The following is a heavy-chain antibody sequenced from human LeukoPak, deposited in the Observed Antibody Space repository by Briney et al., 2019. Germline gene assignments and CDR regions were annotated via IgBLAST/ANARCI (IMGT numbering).Heavy chain of an antibody. CDR3: ARDQYSYGYNH. CDR2: INYSGST. D-gene: IGHD5-18*01. J-gene: IGHJ4*02. Sequence: SETLSLTCAVYGGSFSGYYWSWIRQPPGKGLEWIGEINYSGSTNYNPSLKSRVTISVDTSKNQFSLKLSSVTAADTAVYYCARDQYSYGYNHWGQGTLVTVSS. V-gene: IGHV4-34*01. CDR1: GGSFSGYY.